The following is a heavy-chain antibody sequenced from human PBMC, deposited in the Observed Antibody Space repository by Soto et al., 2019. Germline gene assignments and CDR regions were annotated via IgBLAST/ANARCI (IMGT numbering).Heavy chain of an antibody. CDR2: IDPSDSYT. Sequence: EVQLVQSGTEVKKPGASLRISCKGSGYTFTNYWITWVRQMPGKGLEWMGTIDPSDSYTNYSPSFQGHVTISTDKSISTAYLQWSSLSASDTAMYYCARQNLTTSSDFWGQGSLVTVSS. J-gene: IGHJ4*02. V-gene: IGHV5-10-1*03. D-gene: IGHD2-2*01. CDR1: GYTFTNYW. CDR3: ARQNLTTSSDF.